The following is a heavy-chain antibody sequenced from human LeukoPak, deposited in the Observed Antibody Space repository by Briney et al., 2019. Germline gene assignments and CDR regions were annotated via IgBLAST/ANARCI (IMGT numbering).Heavy chain of an antibody. CDR3: AKDGSGSYYVWYFDY. V-gene: IGHV3-23*01. J-gene: IGHJ4*02. CDR2: ISGSGGST. CDR1: GFTFSSCA. Sequence: SGGSLRLSCAAAGFTFSSCAMSWVRQAPGKGLEWVSAISGSGGSTYYADSVKGRFTISRDNSKNTLYLQMNSLRAEDTAVYYCAKDGSGSYYVWYFDYWGQGTLVTVSS. D-gene: IGHD1-26*01.